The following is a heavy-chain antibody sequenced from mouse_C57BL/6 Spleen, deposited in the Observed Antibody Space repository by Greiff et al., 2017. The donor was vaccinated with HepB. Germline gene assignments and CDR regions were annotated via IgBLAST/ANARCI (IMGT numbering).Heavy chain of an antibody. D-gene: IGHD2-4*01. V-gene: IGHV1-76*01. J-gene: IGHJ2*01. CDR1: GYTFTDYY. CDR2: IYPGSGNT. CDR3: ARGPDDDYDEGYYFDY. Sequence: QVHVKQSGAELVRPGASVKLSCKASGYTFTDYYINWVKQRPGQGLEWIARIYPGSGNTYYNEKFKGKATLTAEKSSSTAYMQLSSLTSEDSAVDLCARGPDDDYDEGYYFDYWGQGTTLTVSS.